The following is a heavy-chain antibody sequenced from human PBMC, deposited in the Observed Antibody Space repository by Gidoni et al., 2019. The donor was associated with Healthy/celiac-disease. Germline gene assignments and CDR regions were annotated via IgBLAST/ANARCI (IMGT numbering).Heavy chain of an antibody. CDR2: IIPIVGTA. D-gene: IGHD2-2*01. CDR1: VGTFSSYA. CDR3: ARESGVVVVPAASYYGMDV. J-gene: IGHJ6*02. Sequence: QVQLVQSGAAVKKPGSSVQVSCKASVGTFSSYALSWVRQAPGQGLEWMGGIIPIVGTANYAQKFQGRVTITADKSTSTAYMELSSLRSEDTAVYYCARESGVVVVPAASYYGMDVWGQGTTVTVSS. V-gene: IGHV1-69*06.